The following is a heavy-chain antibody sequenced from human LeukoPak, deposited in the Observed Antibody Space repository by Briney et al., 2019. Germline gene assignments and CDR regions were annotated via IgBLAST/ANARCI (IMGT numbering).Heavy chain of an antibody. D-gene: IGHD3-3*01. CDR1: GFTFSNYA. J-gene: IGHJ4*02. Sequence: GGSLRLSCAASGFTFSNYAMSWVRQAPGKGLEWVSSISNSGGNTYYADSVKGRFTISRDSSKNALFLQMNSLRAEDTAVYYCAKIPFGVVLPGADYWGQGTLVTVSS. CDR3: AKIPFGVVLPGADY. CDR2: ISNSGGNT. V-gene: IGHV3-23*01.